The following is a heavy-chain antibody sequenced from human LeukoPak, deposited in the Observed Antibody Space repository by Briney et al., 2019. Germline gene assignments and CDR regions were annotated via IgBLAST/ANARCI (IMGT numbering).Heavy chain of an antibody. J-gene: IGHJ4*02. CDR3: ASSRGVLQYYFDY. Sequence: GGSLRLSCAASGFTFSSYAMSWVRQAPGKGLEWVSAISGSGGTTYYADSVKGRFTISRDNSKNTLYLQMNSLRAEDTAVYYCASSRGVLQYYFDYWGQGTLVTVSS. CDR2: ISGSGGTT. D-gene: IGHD3-10*01. CDR1: GFTFSSYA. V-gene: IGHV3-23*01.